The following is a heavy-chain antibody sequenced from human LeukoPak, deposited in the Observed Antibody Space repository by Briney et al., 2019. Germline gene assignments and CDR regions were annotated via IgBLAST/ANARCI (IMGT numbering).Heavy chain of an antibody. V-gene: IGHV3-43*02. CDR1: GFTFDDYA. CDR2: ISGDGGST. Sequence: GGSLRLSCAASGFTFDDYAMHWVRQAPGKGLEWVSLISGDGGSTYYADSVKGRFTISRDNSKNSLYLQMNSLRTEDTAVYYCARENFQYWAQGTLVTVSS. D-gene: IGHD1-26*01. J-gene: IGHJ4*02. CDR3: ARENFQY.